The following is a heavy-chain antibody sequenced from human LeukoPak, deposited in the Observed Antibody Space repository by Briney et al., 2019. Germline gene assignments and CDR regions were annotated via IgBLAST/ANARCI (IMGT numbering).Heavy chain of an antibody. J-gene: IGHJ4*02. V-gene: IGHV3-53*01. CDR3: SRAMRIAAAGTFYFDY. CDR2: IYSGGNT. CDR1: GFSVSNTY. D-gene: IGHD6-25*01. Sequence: PGGSLRLSCAASGFSVSNTYMSWVRQAPGKGLEWVSIIYSGGNTYYADSVKGRFTISRDNSKNTLYLQMNRLRPEDTAVYYCSRAMRIAAAGTFYFDYWGQGTLVTVSS.